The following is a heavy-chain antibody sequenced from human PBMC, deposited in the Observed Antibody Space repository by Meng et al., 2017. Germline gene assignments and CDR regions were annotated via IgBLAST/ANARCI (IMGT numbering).Heavy chain of an antibody. Sequence: GESLKISCAASGFTFSSYAMSWVRQAPGKGLEWVSAISGSGGSTYYADSVKGRFTISRDNSKNTLYLQMNSLRAEDTAVYYCAKDLKWLLNTYFDYWGQGTRVTGAS. CDR3: AKDLKWLLNTYFDY. V-gene: IGHV3-23*01. D-gene: IGHD6-19*01. J-gene: IGHJ4*02. CDR2: ISGSGGST. CDR1: GFTFSSYA.